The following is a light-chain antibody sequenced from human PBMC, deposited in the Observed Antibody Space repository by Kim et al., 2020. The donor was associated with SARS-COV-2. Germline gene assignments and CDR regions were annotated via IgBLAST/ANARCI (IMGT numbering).Light chain of an antibody. Sequence: SYELTQPPSVSVAPGKTARITCGGNNIGSKSVHWYQQKPGQAPVLVIYYDSDRPSGIPERFSGSNSVNTAPLTISRVEAGDAADYYRLVWSSSSAHQVFG. CDR2: YDS. CDR3: LVWSSSSAHQV. CDR1: NIGSKS. J-gene: IGLJ3*02. V-gene: IGLV3-21*04.